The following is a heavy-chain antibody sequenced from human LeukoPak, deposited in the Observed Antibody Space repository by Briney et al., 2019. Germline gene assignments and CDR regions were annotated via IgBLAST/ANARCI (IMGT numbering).Heavy chain of an antibody. CDR3: ARSGDTAMVKSAY. Sequence: PGGSLRLSCAASGFTFSSYWMHWVRRAPGKGLVWVSRINSDGSSTSYADSVKGRFAISRDNAKNTLYLQMNSLRAEDTAVYYCARSGDTAMVKSAYWGQGTLVTVSS. V-gene: IGHV3-74*01. CDR1: GFTFSSYW. J-gene: IGHJ4*02. CDR2: INSDGSST. D-gene: IGHD5-18*01.